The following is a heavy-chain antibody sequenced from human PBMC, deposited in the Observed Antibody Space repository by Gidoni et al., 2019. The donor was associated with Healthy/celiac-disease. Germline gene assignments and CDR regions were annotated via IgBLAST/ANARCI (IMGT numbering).Heavy chain of an antibody. D-gene: IGHD1-7*01. J-gene: IGHJ3*02. CDR2: IYYSGST. Sequence: QVQLQESGPGLVKPPQTLSLTCTVSGCSISSGGYYWSWIRQHPGKGLEWIGYIYYSGSTYYNPSLKSRVTISVDTSKNQFSLKLSSVTAADTAVYYCAREPEGVTGTTDAFDIWGQGTMVTVSS. V-gene: IGHV4-31*03. CDR3: AREPEGVTGTTDAFDI. CDR1: GCSISSGGYY.